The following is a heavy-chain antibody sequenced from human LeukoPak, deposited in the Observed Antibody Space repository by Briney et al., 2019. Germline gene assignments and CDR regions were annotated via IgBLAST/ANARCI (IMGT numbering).Heavy chain of an antibody. CDR3: ARMYYDFWSGYRHYFDY. V-gene: IGHV4-30-4*08. D-gene: IGHD3-3*01. Sequence: SQTLSLTCTVSGGSISSGDYYWSWIRQPPGKGLEWIGYIYYSGSTYYNPSLKSRVTISVDTSKNQFSLKLSSVTAADTAVYYCARMYYDFWSGYRHYFDYWGQGTLVTVSS. CDR2: IYYSGST. J-gene: IGHJ4*02. CDR1: GGSISSGDYY.